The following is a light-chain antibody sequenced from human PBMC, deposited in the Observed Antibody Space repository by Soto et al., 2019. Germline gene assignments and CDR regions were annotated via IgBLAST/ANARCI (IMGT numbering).Light chain of an antibody. CDR3: QRYRSYSEA. Sequence: DIQMTQSPSTLSGSVGDRVTITCRASQTISSCLAWYQQKPGKAPKLLIYKASTLKSGVPSRFSGSGSGTEFTLTISSLQPDDFATYYCQRYRSYSEAFGQGTKVELK. CDR2: KAS. V-gene: IGKV1-5*03. CDR1: QTISSC. J-gene: IGKJ1*01.